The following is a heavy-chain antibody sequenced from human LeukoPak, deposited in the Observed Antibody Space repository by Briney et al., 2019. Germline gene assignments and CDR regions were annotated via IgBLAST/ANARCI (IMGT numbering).Heavy chain of an antibody. CDR1: GFTFSSYA. D-gene: IGHD4-11*01. V-gene: IGHV3-30*01. CDR2: ISYDGSNK. J-gene: IGHJ6*03. Sequence: GGSLRLSCAASGFTFSSYAMHWVRQAPGKGLEWVAVISYDGSNKYYADSVKGRFTISRDNSKNTLYLQMNSLRAEDTAVYYCARDDYRYYYMDVWGKGTTVTVSS. CDR3: ARDDYRYYYMDV.